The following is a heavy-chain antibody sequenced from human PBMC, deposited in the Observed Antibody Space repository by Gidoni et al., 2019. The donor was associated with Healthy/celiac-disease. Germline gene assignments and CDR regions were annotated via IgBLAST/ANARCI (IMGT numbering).Heavy chain of an antibody. CDR3: ARDDYGGNGQRDWFDP. Sequence: QVQLVQSGAEVKKPGSSVKVSCKASGGTFSSYAISWVRQAPGQGLEWMGRIIPILGIANYAQKFQGRVTITADKSTSTAYMELSSLRSEDTAVYYCARDDYGGNGQRDWFDPWGQGTLVTVSS. D-gene: IGHD4-17*01. J-gene: IGHJ5*02. CDR1: GGTFSSYA. V-gene: IGHV1-69*04. CDR2: IIPILGIA.